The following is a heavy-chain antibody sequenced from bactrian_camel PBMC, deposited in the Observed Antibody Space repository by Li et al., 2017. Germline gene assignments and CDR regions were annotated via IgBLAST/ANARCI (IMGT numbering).Heavy chain of an antibody. D-gene: IGHD2*01. J-gene: IGHJ4*01. Sequence: HVQLVESGGGSVQAGVSLRPSCAASGDTVSTLCVAWFRQAPGQKREAIANIKDDKPHYADAVKGRFTISKDTAKNTLILQMNSLKPEDTAMYYCVADCELRYDCFDFNVGSWGQGTQVTVSS. CDR3: VADCELRYDCFDFNVGS. CDR1: GDTVSTLC. V-gene: IGHV3S53*01. CDR2: NIKDDKP.